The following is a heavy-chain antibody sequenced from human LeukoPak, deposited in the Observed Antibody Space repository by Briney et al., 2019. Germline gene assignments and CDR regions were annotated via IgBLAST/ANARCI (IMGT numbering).Heavy chain of an antibody. Sequence: SETLSLTCTVSGYSISSGYYWGWIRQPPGKGLEWIGSIYHSESTYYNPSLKSRVTISVDTSKNQFSLKLSSVTAADTAVYYCASVYYDFWSGYYLGPHGWFDPWGQGTLVTVSS. CDR1: GYSISSGYY. J-gene: IGHJ5*02. D-gene: IGHD3-3*01. CDR2: IYHSEST. V-gene: IGHV4-38-2*02. CDR3: ASVYYDFWSGYYLGPHGWFDP.